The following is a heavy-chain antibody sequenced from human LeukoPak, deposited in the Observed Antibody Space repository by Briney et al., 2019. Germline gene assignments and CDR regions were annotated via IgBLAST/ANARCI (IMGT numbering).Heavy chain of an antibody. CDR3: AKGGHYSFFDY. D-gene: IGHD4-11*01. V-gene: IGHV3-23*01. J-gene: IGHJ4*02. Sequence: GGSLRLSCTASGLIFRIYAMTWVRQAPRKGLEWVSTISGDGTETFYADSVKGRFTISRDNSKNTHYLQMSSLRAEDTGIYYVAKGGHYSFFDYWGQGTLVTVSS. CDR1: GLIFRIYA. CDR2: ISGDGTET.